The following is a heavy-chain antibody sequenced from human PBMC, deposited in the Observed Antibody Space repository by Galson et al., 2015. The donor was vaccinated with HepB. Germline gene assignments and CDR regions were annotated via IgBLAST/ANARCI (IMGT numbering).Heavy chain of an antibody. Sequence: QVQLQESGPGLVKPSETLSLTCTVSGGSISSYYWSWIRQPPGKGLEWIGYIYYSGSTNYNPSLKSRVTISVDTSKNQFSLKLSSVTAAYTAVYYCARGIFSSWYFDLWGRGTLVTVSS. CDR2: IYYSGST. J-gene: IGHJ2*01. CDR3: ARGIFSSWYFDL. D-gene: IGHD2-21*01. CDR1: GGSISSYY. V-gene: IGHV4-59*01.